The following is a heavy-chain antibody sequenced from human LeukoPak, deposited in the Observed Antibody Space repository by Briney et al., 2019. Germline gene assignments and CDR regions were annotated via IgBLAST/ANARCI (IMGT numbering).Heavy chain of an antibody. CDR2: ISAYNGNT. CDR3: ARDRRSLIAVKQYISLDY. V-gene: IGHV1-18*01. J-gene: IGHJ4*02. CDR1: GYTFTSYG. Sequence: ASVKVSCKASGYTFTSYGISWVRQAPGQGLEWMGWISAYNGNTNYAQKLQGRVTMTTDTSTSTAYMELRSLRSDDTAVYYCARDRRSLIAVKQYISLDYWGQGTLVTVSS. D-gene: IGHD6-19*01.